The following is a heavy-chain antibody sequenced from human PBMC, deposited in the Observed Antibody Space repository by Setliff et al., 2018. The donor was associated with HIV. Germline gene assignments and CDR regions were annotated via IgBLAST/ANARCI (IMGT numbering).Heavy chain of an antibody. CDR3: ARLAGQRTIAAADYFFDF. J-gene: IGHJ4*02. V-gene: IGHV4-38-2*01. CDR1: GYPISSGYY. Sequence: SETLSLTCAVSGYPISSGYYWGWIRQPPGKGLEWIGAIYHSGSSYYSPSLKSRVTLFLGTSKNQFSLTLNSLTAADTAVYYCARLAGQRTIAAADYFFDFWGQGALVTVSS. CDR2: IYHSGSS. D-gene: IGHD6-13*01.